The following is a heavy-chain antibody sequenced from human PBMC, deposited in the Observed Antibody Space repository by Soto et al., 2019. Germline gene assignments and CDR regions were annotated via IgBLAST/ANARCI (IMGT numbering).Heavy chain of an antibody. CDR1: GFTFSNYG. J-gene: IGHJ4*02. D-gene: IGHD1-20*01. CDR2: IWYDGSNK. V-gene: IGHV3-33*01. Sequence: PGGSLRLSCATSGFTFSNYGMHWVRQAPGKGLEWVAVIWYDGSNKYYADSVRGRFTISRDNSKNTVYLQMNSLRTEDTAVYYCTTPDPDVTYNWGQGALVTVSS. CDR3: TTPDPDVTYN.